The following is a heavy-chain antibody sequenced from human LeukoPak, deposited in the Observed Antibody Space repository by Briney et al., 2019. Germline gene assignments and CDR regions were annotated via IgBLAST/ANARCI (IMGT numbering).Heavy chain of an antibody. V-gene: IGHV1-69*06. Sequence: SVKVSCKASGYTFTSYAISWVRQAPGQGLEWMGGIIPIFGTANYAQKFQGRVTITSDKSTSTAYMELSSLRSEDTAVYYCARADWLTAGFYYYMDVWGKGTTVTVSS. D-gene: IGHD3-9*01. CDR3: ARADWLTAGFYYYMDV. J-gene: IGHJ6*03. CDR2: IIPIFGTA. CDR1: GYTFTSYA.